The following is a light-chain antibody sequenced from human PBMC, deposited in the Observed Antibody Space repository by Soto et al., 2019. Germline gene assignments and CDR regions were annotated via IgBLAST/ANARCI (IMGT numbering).Light chain of an antibody. V-gene: IGKV1-27*01. CDR3: QKYDSAPQT. CDR2: AAS. J-gene: IGKJ3*01. Sequence: DLQMTQSPSSLSASLGDRVTITCRASQGIGNFLAWYQQKPGKVPKLLIYAASTLQSGVPSRFSGSGSGTDFTLTIGALQPEDVATYYCQKYDSAPQTFGPGTKVDIK. CDR1: QGIGNF.